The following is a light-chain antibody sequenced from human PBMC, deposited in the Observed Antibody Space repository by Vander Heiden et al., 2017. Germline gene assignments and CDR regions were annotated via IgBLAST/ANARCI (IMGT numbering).Light chain of an antibody. V-gene: IGKV1-39*01. J-gene: IGKJ1*01. CDR3: QQSYTIFLT. Sequence: IRVTPPPSSLSASVGDRVTITCRASQNIRNNLNWYQQKPGKAPKLLNYAASSMQSGVPSRFSGSGSGTDFTLTISSLQPEDVATYYCQQSYTIFLTFGQGTKVEIK. CDR2: AAS. CDR1: QNIRNN.